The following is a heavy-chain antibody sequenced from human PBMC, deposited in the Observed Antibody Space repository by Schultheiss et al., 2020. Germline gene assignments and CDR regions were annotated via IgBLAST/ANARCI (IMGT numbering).Heavy chain of an antibody. J-gene: IGHJ1*01. CDR3: ARTAGVAGATQYFHL. CDR1: GGSISSGSYY. V-gene: IGHV4-61*10. D-gene: IGHD6-13*01. Sequence: SETLSLTCTVSGGSISSGSYYWSWIRQPAGKGLEWIGYIYYSGSTNYNPSLKSRVTISVDPSKNQFSLKLSSVTAADTAIYYCARTAGVAGATQYFHLWGQGTLVTVSS. CDR2: IYYSGST.